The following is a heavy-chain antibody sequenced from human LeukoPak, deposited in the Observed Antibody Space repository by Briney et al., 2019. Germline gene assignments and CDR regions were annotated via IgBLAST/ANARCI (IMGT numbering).Heavy chain of an antibody. CDR3: TRGIVGVSPSDY. J-gene: IGHJ4*02. CDR1: GFAVSGNY. V-gene: IGHV3-53*01. CDR2: IYGRGNT. Sequence: GGSLRLSCAASGFAVSGNYMAWVRQAPGKGLEWVSLIYGRGNTYYADSVKGRFTISRDIPKNTVYLQMNSLKAGDTAVYYCTRGIVGVSPSDYWGQGTLVTVSS. D-gene: IGHD1-26*01.